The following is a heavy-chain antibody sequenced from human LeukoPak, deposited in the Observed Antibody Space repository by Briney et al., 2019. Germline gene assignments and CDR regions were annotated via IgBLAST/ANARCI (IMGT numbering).Heavy chain of an antibody. Sequence: APVKVSCKASGYTFTSYYMHWVRQAPGQGLEWMGIINPSGGSTSYAQKFQGRVTMTRDTSTSTVYMELSSLRSEDTAVYYCAREGAYCSSTSCYPNWFDPWGQGTLVTVSS. CDR2: INPSGGST. D-gene: IGHD2-2*01. V-gene: IGHV1-46*01. CDR3: AREGAYCSSTSCYPNWFDP. CDR1: GYTFTSYY. J-gene: IGHJ5*02.